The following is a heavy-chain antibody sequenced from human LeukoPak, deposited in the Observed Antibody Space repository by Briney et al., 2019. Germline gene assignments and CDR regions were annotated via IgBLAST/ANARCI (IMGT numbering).Heavy chain of an antibody. J-gene: IGHJ4*02. Sequence: GGSLRLSCAASGFTFSSYGMHWVRQAPGQGLEWMGIINPSGGSTSYAQKFQGRVTMTRDTSTSTVYMELSSLRSEDTAVYYCARDGSVSGAPVDYWGQGTLVTVSS. CDR1: GFTFSSYG. CDR2: INPSGGST. D-gene: IGHD1-26*01. CDR3: ARDGSVSGAPVDY. V-gene: IGHV1-46*01.